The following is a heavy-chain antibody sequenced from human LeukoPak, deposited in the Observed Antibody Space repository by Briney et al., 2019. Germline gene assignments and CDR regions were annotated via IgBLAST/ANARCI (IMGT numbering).Heavy chain of an antibody. Sequence: SVKVSCKASGGTFSSYAISWVRQAPGQGLEWMGGIIPIFGTANYTQKFQGRVTITADESTSTAYMELSSLRSEDTAVYYCASGYDFWSGYYDYYYYGMDVWGQGTTVTVSS. CDR1: GGTFSSYA. CDR2: IIPIFGTA. V-gene: IGHV1-69*13. J-gene: IGHJ6*02. CDR3: ASGYDFWSGYYDYYYYGMDV. D-gene: IGHD3-3*01.